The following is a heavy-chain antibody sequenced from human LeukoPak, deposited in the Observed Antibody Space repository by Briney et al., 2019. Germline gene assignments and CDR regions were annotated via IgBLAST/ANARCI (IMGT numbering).Heavy chain of an antibody. V-gene: IGHV6-1*01. CDR2: TYYRSKWYN. Sequence: SQTLSLTCAISGDSVSSNSAAWNWIRRSPSRGLEWLGRTYYRSKWYNDYAVSVKSRITINPDTSKNQFSLQLNSVTPEDTAVYYCARDRVEDYDFWSGYRPYGMDVWGQGTTVTVSS. D-gene: IGHD3-3*01. J-gene: IGHJ6*02. CDR1: GDSVSSNSAA. CDR3: ARDRVEDYDFWSGYRPYGMDV.